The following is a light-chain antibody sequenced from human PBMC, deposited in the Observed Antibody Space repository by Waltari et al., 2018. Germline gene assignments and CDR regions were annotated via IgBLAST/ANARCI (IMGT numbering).Light chain of an antibody. Sequence: QSVLTQAPSVSAAPGQTVTISCSGSTPNIGNNYVSWYQQFPGTAPRLLIYEDNRRPSGIPDRFSCSKSGASATLGITGLQTGDEANYYCGTWDSSLSIGVLGGGTRVTVL. J-gene: IGLJ3*02. V-gene: IGLV1-51*01. CDR2: EDN. CDR3: GTWDSSLSIGV. CDR1: TPNIGNNY.